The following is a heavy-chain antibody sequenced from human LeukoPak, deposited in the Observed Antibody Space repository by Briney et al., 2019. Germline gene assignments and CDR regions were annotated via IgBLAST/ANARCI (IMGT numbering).Heavy chain of an antibody. J-gene: IGHJ4*02. Sequence: SETLSLTCAVYGGSFSGYYWSWIRQPAGKGLEWIGRIYTSGSTNYNPSLKSRVTMSVDTSKNQFSLKLSSVTAADTAVYYCASEAYYYDSSGYYKYWGQGTLVTVSS. V-gene: IGHV4-59*10. CDR1: GGSFSGYY. D-gene: IGHD3-22*01. CDR3: ASEAYYYDSSGYYKY. CDR2: IYTSGST.